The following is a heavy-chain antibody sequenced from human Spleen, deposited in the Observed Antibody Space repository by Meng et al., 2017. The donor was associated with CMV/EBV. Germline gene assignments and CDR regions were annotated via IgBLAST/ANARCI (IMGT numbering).Heavy chain of an antibody. CDR3: ARDCSGAGCYSGIDY. CDR2: ISRSRSPI. D-gene: IGHD2-15*01. CDR1: GFSFSMFD. Sequence: GGSLRLSCAASGFSFSMFDMNWVRQAPGKGLEWVSYISRSRSPIYYADSVKGRFPVSRDNAENSLFLQMNRLRAEDTAVYYCARDCSGAGCYSGIDYWGQGTLVTVSS. J-gene: IGHJ4*02. V-gene: IGHV3-48*01.